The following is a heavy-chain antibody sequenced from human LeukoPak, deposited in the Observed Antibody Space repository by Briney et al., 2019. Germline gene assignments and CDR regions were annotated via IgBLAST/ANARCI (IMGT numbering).Heavy chain of an antibody. Sequence: SETLSLTCTVSGGSIISYYWSWIRQPAGKGLEWIGRIYTSGSTNYNPSLKSRVTISVDKSKNRFSLKLSSVTAADTAVYYCARGSSSIYFDYWGQGTLVTVSS. V-gene: IGHV4-4*07. D-gene: IGHD6-13*01. CDR2: IYTSGST. CDR1: GGSIISYY. CDR3: ARGSSSIYFDY. J-gene: IGHJ4*02.